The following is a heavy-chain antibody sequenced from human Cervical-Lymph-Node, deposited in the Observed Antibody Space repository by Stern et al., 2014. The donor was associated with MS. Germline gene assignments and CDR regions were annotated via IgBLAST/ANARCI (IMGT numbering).Heavy chain of an antibody. D-gene: IGHD1-1*01. J-gene: IGHJ4*02. Sequence: VQLVESGTKVKKPGSSVKVSCKASGGTFGNYAFSWVRQAPGQGLEWMGGIIPLFGTANYAQKFQGRVTISADKSTSTLYMDLRSLRSEDTAVYFCATDPPLLKKAETNAYWGQGTLVTVSS. CDR3: ATDPPLLKKAETNAY. V-gene: IGHV1-69*06. CDR1: GGTFGNYA. CDR2: IIPLFGTA.